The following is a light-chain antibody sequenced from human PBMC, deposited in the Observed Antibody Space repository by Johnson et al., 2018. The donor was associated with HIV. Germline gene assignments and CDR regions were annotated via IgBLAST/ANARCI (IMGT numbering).Light chain of an antibody. Sequence: QSVLTQAPSVSAAPGQKVTISCSGSSSNIGNNYVSWYQQLPGTAPKLLIYDNNKRPSGIPDRFSGSKSGTSATLGITGLQTGDEADYYCGKWDSSLSTHYVFGTGTKVTVL. CDR3: GKWDSSLSTHYV. J-gene: IGLJ1*01. CDR1: SSNIGNNY. V-gene: IGLV1-51*01. CDR2: DNN.